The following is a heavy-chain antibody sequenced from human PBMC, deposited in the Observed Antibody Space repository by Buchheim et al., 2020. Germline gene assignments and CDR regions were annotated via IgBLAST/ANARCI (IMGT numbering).Heavy chain of an antibody. J-gene: IGHJ5*02. V-gene: IGHV4-39*07. CDR3: ARDRGGGYCSGGSCYKSNNWFDP. CDR2: IHYSGST. CDR1: GGSISSSSYY. Sequence: QLQLQESGPGLVKPSETLSLTCTVSGGSISSSSYYWGWIRQPPGKGLEWIGSIHYSGSTYYNPSLKSRVTISVATSKNQFSLKLSSVTAADTAVYYCARDRGGGYCSGGSCYKSNNWFDPWGQGTL. D-gene: IGHD2-15*01.